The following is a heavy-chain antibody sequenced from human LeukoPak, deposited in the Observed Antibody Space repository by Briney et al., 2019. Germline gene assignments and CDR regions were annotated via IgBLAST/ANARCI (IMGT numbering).Heavy chain of an antibody. J-gene: IGHJ6*03. CDR3: ARRIIPPAGYYYYYMDV. D-gene: IGHD2-2*02. Sequence: ASVKVSCKASGYTFTGYYMHWVRQAPGQGFEWMGWINPNSGGTNYAQKFQGWVTMTRDTSISTAYMELSRLRSDDTAVYYCARRIIPPAGYYYYYMDVWGKGTTVTVSS. V-gene: IGHV1-2*04. CDR2: INPNSGGT. CDR1: GYTFTGYY.